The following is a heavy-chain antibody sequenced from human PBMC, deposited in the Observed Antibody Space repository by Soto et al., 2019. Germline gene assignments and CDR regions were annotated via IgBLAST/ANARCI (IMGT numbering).Heavy chain of an antibody. J-gene: IGHJ4*02. Sequence: SETLSLTCTVSGGSISSSSYFWGWIRQPPGKGLEWVGSIYYSGNTYYNPSLKSRVTISVDTSKNQFSLKLNSVTAADTAVYYCARHGSLNRPLFDYWGQGTLVTVSS. CDR2: IYYSGNT. CDR3: ARHGSLNRPLFDY. CDR1: GGSISSSSYF. V-gene: IGHV4-39*01.